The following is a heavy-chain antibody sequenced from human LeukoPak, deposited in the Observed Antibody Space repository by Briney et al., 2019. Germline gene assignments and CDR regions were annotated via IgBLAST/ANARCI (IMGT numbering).Heavy chain of an antibody. D-gene: IGHD2-2*01. V-gene: IGHV4-31*11. J-gene: IGHJ3*02. CDR2: IYYSGDT. Sequence: SETLSLTCAVSGGSINTGAYYWSWIRQHPEKGLEWIGYIYYSGDTLYNPSLKRRVIVSLDMSKNQFSLRLNSVTAANTAVYYCAREDQGNAFDIWGQGTMVTVSS. CDR1: GGSINTGAYY. CDR3: AREDQGNAFDI.